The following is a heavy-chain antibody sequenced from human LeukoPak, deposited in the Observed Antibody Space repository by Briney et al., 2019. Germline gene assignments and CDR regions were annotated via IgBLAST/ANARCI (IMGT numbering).Heavy chain of an antibody. CDR3: ARGGKVIVGATEFDY. V-gene: IGHV4-39*07. D-gene: IGHD1-26*01. CDR2: IYYSGYS. Sequence: SETLSLTCTVSGASIISSGYYWVWVRQAPGKGLEWIATIYYSGYSYYNPSLKSRVTISVDTSKNQFSLKLSSVTAADTAVYYCARGGKVIVGATEFDYWGQGTLVIVSS. CDR1: GASIISSGYY. J-gene: IGHJ4*02.